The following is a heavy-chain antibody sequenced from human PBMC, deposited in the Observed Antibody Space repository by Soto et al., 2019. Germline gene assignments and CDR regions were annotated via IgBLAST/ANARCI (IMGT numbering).Heavy chain of an antibody. J-gene: IGHJ5*02. CDR3: ARAETYDSSGYYINWFDP. CDR1: GGSISSGGYS. V-gene: IGHV4-30-2*01. Sequence: SETLSLTCAVSGGSISSGGYSWSWIRQPPGKGLEWIGYISHSGSTYYNPSLKSRVTISVDRSKNQFSLKLSSVTAADTAVYYCARAETYDSSGYYINWFDPWGQGTLVTISS. CDR2: ISHSGST. D-gene: IGHD3-22*01.